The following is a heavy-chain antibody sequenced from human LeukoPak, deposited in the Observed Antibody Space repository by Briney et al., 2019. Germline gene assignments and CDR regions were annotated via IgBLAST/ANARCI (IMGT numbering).Heavy chain of an antibody. D-gene: IGHD6-13*01. CDR1: GFTFSSYA. CDR2: ISYDGSNK. V-gene: IGHV3-30-3*01. CDR3: ARPETASNWRDAFDT. J-gene: IGHJ3*02. Sequence: GGSLRLSCTASGFTFSSYAMHWVRQAPGKGLEWVAVISYDGSNKYYADSVKGRFTISRDNSKNTLYLQMNSLRAEDTAVYYCARPETASNWRDAFDTWGQGTMLTVSS.